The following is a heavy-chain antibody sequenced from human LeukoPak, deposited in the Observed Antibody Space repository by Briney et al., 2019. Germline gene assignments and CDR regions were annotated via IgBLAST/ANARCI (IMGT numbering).Heavy chain of an antibody. Sequence: ASVKVSCKPSGYAFTTYGVCWVRQAPGQGLEWMGWISVHTGDTNYAQNFQGRVTITTETSAGTAYMELRSLRSDDTAVYYCARATSLMINFPPFDIWGQGTLVTVSS. D-gene: IGHD3-16*01. CDR2: ISVHTGDT. CDR3: ARATSLMINFPPFDI. J-gene: IGHJ4*02. CDR1: GYAFTTYG. V-gene: IGHV1-18*01.